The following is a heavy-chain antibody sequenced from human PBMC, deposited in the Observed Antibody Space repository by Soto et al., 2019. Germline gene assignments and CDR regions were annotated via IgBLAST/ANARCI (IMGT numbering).Heavy chain of an antibody. CDR2: FDPEDGVT. Sequence: ASVKVSCKVSGYTLTELSMHWVRQAPGKGLEWMGGFDPEDGVTIYAQKFQGRVTMTEDTSTDTAYMELSSLRSEDTAVYYCATAEFKSSGIDYWGQGTLVTVSS. V-gene: IGHV1-24*01. CDR1: GYTLTELS. CDR3: ATAEFKSSGIDY. J-gene: IGHJ4*02. D-gene: IGHD6-19*01.